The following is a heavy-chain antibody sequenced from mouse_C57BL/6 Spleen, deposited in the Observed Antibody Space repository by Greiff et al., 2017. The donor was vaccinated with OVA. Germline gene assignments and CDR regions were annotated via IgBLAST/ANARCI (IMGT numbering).Heavy chain of an antibody. D-gene: IGHD1-1*01. CDR3: ARRGYYGYFDY. V-gene: IGHV5-12*01. CDR2: ISNGGGST. CDR1: GFTFSDYY. Sequence: EVQGVESGGGLVQPGGSLKLSCAASGFTFSDYYMYWVRQTPEKRLEWVAYISNGGGSTYYPDTVKGRFTISRDNAKNTLYLQMSRLKSEDTAMYYCARRGYYGYFDYWGQGTTLTVSS. J-gene: IGHJ2*01.